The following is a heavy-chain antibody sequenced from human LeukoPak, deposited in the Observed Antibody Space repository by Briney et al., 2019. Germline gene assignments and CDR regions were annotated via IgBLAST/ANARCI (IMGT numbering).Heavy chain of an antibody. D-gene: IGHD1-14*01. CDR2: INPNTGVT. J-gene: IGHJ6*03. Sequence: ASVKVSCKASAYTFTDYYMHWVRQAPGQGLEWMGWINPNTGVTQYAQKFLGRVTMTRDTSVSTAYMELSRLRSDDTAVYYCARVTNYYYMDVWGKGTTVTVSS. V-gene: IGHV1-2*02. CDR1: AYTFTDYY. CDR3: ARVTNYYYMDV.